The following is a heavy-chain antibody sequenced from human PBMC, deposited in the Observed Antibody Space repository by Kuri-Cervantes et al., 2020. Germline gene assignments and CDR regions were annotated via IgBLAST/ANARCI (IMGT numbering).Heavy chain of an antibody. J-gene: IGHJ4*02. CDR3: ARLAPALYSSGWQGYFDY. CDR1: GYSISSGYY. CDR2: IYHSGST. Sequence: SETLSLTCAISGYSISSGYYWGWIRQPPGKGLEWIGSIYHSGSTYYNPSLKSRVTISVDTSKNQFSLKLSSVTAADTAVYYCARLAPALYSSGWQGYFDYWGQGTLVTVSS. D-gene: IGHD6-19*01. V-gene: IGHV4-38-2*01.